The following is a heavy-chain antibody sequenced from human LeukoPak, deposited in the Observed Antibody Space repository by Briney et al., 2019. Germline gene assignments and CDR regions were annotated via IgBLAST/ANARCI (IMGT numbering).Heavy chain of an antibody. V-gene: IGHV4-59*01. Sequence: SETLSLTCTVSGGSISSYYWSWIRQPPGKGLEWIGYIYYSGSTNYNPSLKSRVTISVDTSKNQFSLRLRSVTAADTAVYYCARVTGYMIEDYFDYWGQGTLVTVS. CDR3: ARVTGYMIEDYFDY. CDR2: IYYSGST. J-gene: IGHJ4*02. CDR1: GGSISSYY. D-gene: IGHD3-22*01.